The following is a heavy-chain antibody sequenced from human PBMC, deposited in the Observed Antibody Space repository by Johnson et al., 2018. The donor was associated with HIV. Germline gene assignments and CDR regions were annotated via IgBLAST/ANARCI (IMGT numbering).Heavy chain of an antibody. J-gene: IGHJ3*02. CDR2: ISYDGSNE. D-gene: IGHD6-25*01. Sequence: LVESWGGVVQPGRSLRLSCVASGFTFSSYAMHWVRQAPGKGLEWVAVISYDGSNEYYPDSVRGRFSISRDNSKNTLYLQMNTLRGDDTAVYYCARGGEETAADVFDIWGQGTMVTVSS. CDR1: GFTFSSYA. CDR3: ARGGEETAADVFDI. V-gene: IGHV3-30*11.